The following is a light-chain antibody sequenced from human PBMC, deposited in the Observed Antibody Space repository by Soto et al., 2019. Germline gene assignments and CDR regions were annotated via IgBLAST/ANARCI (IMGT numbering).Light chain of an antibody. V-gene: IGKV3-20*01. CDR3: HQYGTASFT. Sequence: ETVVTQSPGTLSLSPGEGDTLSCRASQSVDNNYLAWYQQKPGEAPRLLIHGNSNRTSSIPDRFSGSGSGTDVTLTISRLEPEDFAVYYCHQYGTASFTFGQGTTLELK. CDR1: QSVDNNY. CDR2: GNS. J-gene: IGKJ2*01.